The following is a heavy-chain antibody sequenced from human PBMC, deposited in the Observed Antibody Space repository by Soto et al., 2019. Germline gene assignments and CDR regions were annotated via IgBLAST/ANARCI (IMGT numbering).Heavy chain of an antibody. D-gene: IGHD4-17*01. J-gene: IGHJ4*02. V-gene: IGHV3-33*01. CDR3: ARPPADYGEKTTDY. CDR2: IWYDGSNK. Sequence: GGSLRLSCAASGFTFSSYGMHWVRQAPGKGLEWGVVIWYDGSNKYYADSVKGRFTISRDNSKNTLYLKMNSLGAEDTAVYYCARPPADYGEKTTDYWGQGTLVTVSS. CDR1: GFTFSSYG.